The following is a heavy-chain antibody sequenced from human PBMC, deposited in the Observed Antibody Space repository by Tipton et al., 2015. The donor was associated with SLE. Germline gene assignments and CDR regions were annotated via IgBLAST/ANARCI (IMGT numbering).Heavy chain of an antibody. J-gene: IGHJ5*02. Sequence: TLSLTCTVSGSSISSSSYYWGWIRQPPGKGLEWIGSIYYSGSTYYNPSLKSRVTISVDTSKNQFSLKLSSVTAADTAVYYCARDRAVPAVVDPWGQGTLVTVSS. CDR3: ARDRAVPAVVDP. D-gene: IGHD2-2*01. CDR1: GSSISSSSYY. V-gene: IGHV4-39*02. CDR2: IYYSGST.